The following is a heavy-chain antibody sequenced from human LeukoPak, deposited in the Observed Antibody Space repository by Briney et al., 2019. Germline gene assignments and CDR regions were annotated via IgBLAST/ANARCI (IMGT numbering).Heavy chain of an antibody. D-gene: IGHD2-15*01. V-gene: IGHV5-51*01. CDR2: IYPGDSDT. J-gene: IGHJ3*02. CDR3: ARSVVVAATDAFAI. Sequence: GESLKISCKVSGYSFTTYWIGWVRQMPWKGLEWMGIIYPGDSDTRYSPSFQGQVTISADKSVSTAYLQWSSLKASDTAMYYCARSVVVAATDAFAIWGQGTMVTVSS. CDR1: GYSFTTYW.